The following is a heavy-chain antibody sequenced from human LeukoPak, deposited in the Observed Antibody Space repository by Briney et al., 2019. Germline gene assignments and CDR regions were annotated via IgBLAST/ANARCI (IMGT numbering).Heavy chain of an antibody. Sequence: SQTLSLTCAISGDIISSNSAAWHWIRQSPSRGLEWLGRTYYRSRWYNDYAPSVRSRITINPDTSENQFSLQLNSVTPEDTAVYYCARDDYGYYFDYWGQGTLVTVSS. CDR2: TYYRSRWYN. V-gene: IGHV6-1*01. CDR3: ARDDYGYYFDY. D-gene: IGHD4-17*01. CDR1: GDIISSNSAA. J-gene: IGHJ4*02.